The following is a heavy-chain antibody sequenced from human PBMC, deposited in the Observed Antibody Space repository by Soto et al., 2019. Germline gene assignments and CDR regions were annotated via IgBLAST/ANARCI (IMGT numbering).Heavy chain of an antibody. CDR3: ARDSGGYSHNWFDP. CDR2: IYTSGST. D-gene: IGHD3-22*01. J-gene: IGHJ5*02. V-gene: IGHV4-4*07. Sequence: SETLSLTXTVSGGSISSYYWSWIRQPAGKGLEWIGRIYTSGSTNYNPSLKSRVTMSVDTSKNQFSLKLSSVTAADTAVYYCARDSGGYSHNWFDPWGQGTLVTVSS. CDR1: GGSISSYY.